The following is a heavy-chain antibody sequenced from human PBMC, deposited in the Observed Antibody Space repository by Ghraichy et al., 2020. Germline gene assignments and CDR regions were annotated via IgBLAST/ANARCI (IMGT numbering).Heavy chain of an antibody. Sequence: ALVKVSCKASGYIFIGYYMHWVRQAPGQGLEWMGRINPNSGGTNYAQKFQGRVTMTRDTSISTASMELSGLRSDDTAVYYCARAIYYDSSAYYFVWGQGTLVTVAS. D-gene: IGHD3-22*01. CDR2: INPNSGGT. CDR3: ARAIYYDSSAYYFV. CDR1: GYIFIGYY. V-gene: IGHV1-2*02. J-gene: IGHJ4*02.